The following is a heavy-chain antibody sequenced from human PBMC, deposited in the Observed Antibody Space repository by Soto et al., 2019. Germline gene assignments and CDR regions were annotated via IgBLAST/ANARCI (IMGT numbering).Heavy chain of an antibody. Sequence: GESLKISCKGSGYRFTAYWIGWVRQVPGKGLEWMAFIYPDDSETKYSPSFQGQVTISADMSINTAYLQWSSLKASDTAMYYCAATHPLYPTSPGVSYGMDVWGQGTMVPVSS. D-gene: IGHD3-10*01. V-gene: IGHV5-51*01. CDR2: IYPDDSET. CDR3: AATHPLYPTSPGVSYGMDV. CDR1: GYRFTAYW. J-gene: IGHJ6*02.